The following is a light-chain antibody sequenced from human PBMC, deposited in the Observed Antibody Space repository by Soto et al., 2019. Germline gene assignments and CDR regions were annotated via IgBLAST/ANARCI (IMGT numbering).Light chain of an antibody. J-gene: IGLJ2*01. CDR2: DVN. CDR3: SSYTSSIS. Sequence: QSALTQPASVSGSPGQSITISCTGTSSDVGGYNYVSWYQRHPGKAPKLMIYDVNTRPSGVSNRFSGSKSGNTASLTISGLQAEDEADYYYSSYTSSISFGGGTQLIVL. V-gene: IGLV2-14*01. CDR1: SSDVGGYNY.